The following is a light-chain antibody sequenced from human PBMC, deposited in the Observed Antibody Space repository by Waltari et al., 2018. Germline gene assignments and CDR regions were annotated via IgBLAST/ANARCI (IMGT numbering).Light chain of an antibody. J-gene: IGLJ3*02. CDR1: SSDIGTYNL. V-gene: IGLV2-23*02. CDR3: CSYAGSAISV. CDR2: DVN. Sequence: QSALTQTATVSGSPGQSITISCTGTSSDIGTYNLVSWYQQHPGKAPTLIIYDVNKRPSAVSIRFSGSKSGNTASLTISGLQAADEADYYCCSYAGSAISVFGGGTKVTVL.